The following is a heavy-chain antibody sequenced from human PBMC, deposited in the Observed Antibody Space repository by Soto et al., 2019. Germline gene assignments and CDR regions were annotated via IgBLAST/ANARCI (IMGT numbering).Heavy chain of an antibody. CDR2: IWYDGGNK. CDR3: ARDGLGTIAY. D-gene: IGHD1-1*01. J-gene: IGHJ4*02. CDR1: GFTFNSYS. Sequence: QVQLVESGGGVVQPGRSLRLSCAASGFTFNSYSMHWVRQAPGKGLEWVAVIWYDGGNKYYTYSVKGRFTISRDNSMNTLYVQMDGLRAEDTAVYYCARDGLGTIAYWGQGTLVTVSS. V-gene: IGHV3-33*01.